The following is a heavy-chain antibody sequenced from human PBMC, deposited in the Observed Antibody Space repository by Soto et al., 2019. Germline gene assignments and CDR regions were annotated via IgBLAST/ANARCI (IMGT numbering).Heavy chain of an antibody. D-gene: IGHD3-16*01. J-gene: IGHJ3*02. Sequence: EVQLVQSGAEVKKRGESLRISCKGSGYSFTSYWISWVREMPGKGLEWMGRDDPSDSYTNYSPSFQGHVTFSADKSISPAYLQWSSLKASDTAMYYCPRGGGGSLIDAFDIWGQGTMVTVSS. V-gene: IGHV5-10-1*01. CDR3: PRGGGGSLIDAFDI. CDR2: DDPSDSYT. CDR1: GYSFTSYW.